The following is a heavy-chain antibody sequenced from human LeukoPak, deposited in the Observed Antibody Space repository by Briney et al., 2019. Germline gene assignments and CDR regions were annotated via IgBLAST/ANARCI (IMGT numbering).Heavy chain of an antibody. J-gene: IGHJ4*02. CDR2: ISSNGEST. V-gene: IGHV3-64D*06. Sequence: PGGSLRLSCSVSGFTFSTFAMHWVRQAPGNGLEYVSSISSNGESTHYADSVKGRFTISRDNSRSTLYLQMSSLRAEDTAVYYCLITPRITPRPADYFDYWGPGTMLPVSS. CDR1: GFTFSTFA. CDR3: LITPRITPRPADYFDY. D-gene: IGHD2-15*01.